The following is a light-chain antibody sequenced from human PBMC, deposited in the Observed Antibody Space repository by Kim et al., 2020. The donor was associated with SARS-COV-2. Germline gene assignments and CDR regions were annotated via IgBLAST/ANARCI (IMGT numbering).Light chain of an antibody. CDR3: QQYNGYSRT. Sequence: ASVGDRVTITCRASQSISSWLAWYQQKPGKAPKLLIYDASSLESGVPSRFSGSGSGTEFTLTISRLQPDDFATYYCQQYNGYSRTFGQGTKVDIK. J-gene: IGKJ1*01. CDR1: QSISSW. CDR2: DAS. V-gene: IGKV1-5*01.